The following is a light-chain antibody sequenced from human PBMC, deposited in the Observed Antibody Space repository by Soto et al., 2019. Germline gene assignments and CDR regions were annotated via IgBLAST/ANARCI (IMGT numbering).Light chain of an antibody. CDR2: ASS. CDR3: QQSFDTPLT. CDR1: QYIGSY. Sequence: DIQMTQSPSSLSASVGDRVTISCRASQYIGSYLNWYQLKPGKAPKLLIYASSLLHTGVPSRFSGSESGTDFTLTISSLQPEDFATYFCQQSFDTPLTFGGGTKVDIK. J-gene: IGKJ4*01. V-gene: IGKV1-39*01.